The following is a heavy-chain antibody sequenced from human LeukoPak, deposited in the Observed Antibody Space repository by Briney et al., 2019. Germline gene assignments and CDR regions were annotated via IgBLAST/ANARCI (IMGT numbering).Heavy chain of an antibody. Sequence: SETLSLTYTVSGDSISSYYWSWIRQPPGKGLKWIGYIYYSGSTDYNPSLKSRVTISVDTSKNQFSLKLSSVTAADTAVYYCAKGYCSSTSCYDWFDPWGQGTLVTVSS. V-gene: IGHV4-59*01. J-gene: IGHJ5*02. CDR2: IYYSGST. D-gene: IGHD2-2*01. CDR3: AKGYCSSTSCYDWFDP. CDR1: GDSISSYY.